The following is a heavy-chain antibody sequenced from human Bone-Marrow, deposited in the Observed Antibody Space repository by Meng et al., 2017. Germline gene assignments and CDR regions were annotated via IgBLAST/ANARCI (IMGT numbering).Heavy chain of an antibody. J-gene: IGHJ6*02. Sequence: ASVKVSCKPSGYNFPDYYMHWVRQAPGQGLEWMGRINPNSGGTNYAQKFQGRVTMTRDTSISTAYMEPSRLRSDDTAVYYCARKHPHIVGATRNYYYGMDVWGQGITVTVSS. CDR1: GYNFPDYY. D-gene: IGHD1-26*01. V-gene: IGHV1-2*06. CDR2: INPNSGGT. CDR3: ARKHPHIVGATRNYYYGMDV.